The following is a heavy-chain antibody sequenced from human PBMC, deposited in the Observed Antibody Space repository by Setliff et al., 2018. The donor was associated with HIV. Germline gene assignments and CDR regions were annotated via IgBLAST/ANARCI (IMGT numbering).Heavy chain of an antibody. J-gene: IGHJ4*02. D-gene: IGHD2-21*01. Sequence: LSLTCSVSSGSMTGHYWTWVRQPPGKGLEWIGYLHSLGSSRVSDTPNYSPSLKSRITISLDTSKNQFSLKVRSVTAADTAVYYCARQVTVVGYFETAAGSFNYWGPGTLVTVSS. V-gene: IGHV4-59*08. CDR1: SGSMTGHY. CDR2: LHSLGSSRVSDTP. CDR3: ARQVTVVGYFETAAGSFNY.